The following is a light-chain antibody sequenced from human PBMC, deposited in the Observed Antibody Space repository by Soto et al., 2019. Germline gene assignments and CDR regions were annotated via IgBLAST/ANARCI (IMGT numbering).Light chain of an antibody. V-gene: IGKV3-15*01. CDR3: QQYNKWPRT. Sequence: EIVMTQSPAPLSVSPGERATLSCMASQSLSSDLAWYQQKVGQAPRLIIYGASTRATGIPARYSGSGSGTECNFTISSLQSEDFAVYYCQQYNKWPRTFGQGTKVDIK. J-gene: IGKJ1*01. CDR1: QSLSSD. CDR2: GAS.